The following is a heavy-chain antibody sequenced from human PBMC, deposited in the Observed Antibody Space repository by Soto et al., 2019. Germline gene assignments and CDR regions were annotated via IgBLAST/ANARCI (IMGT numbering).Heavy chain of an antibody. CDR2: ISWNSGSI. V-gene: IGHV3-9*01. CDR1: GFTFDDYA. D-gene: IGHD3-10*01. CDR3: ATDYGSGSPKPNAPLQNYYYYGMDV. Sequence: EVQLVESGGGLVQPGRSLRLSCAASGFTFDDYAMHWVRQAPGKGLEWVSGISWNSGSIGYADSVKGRFTISRDNAKNSLYLQMNSLRAEDTALYYCATDYGSGSPKPNAPLQNYYYYGMDVWGQGTTVTVSS. J-gene: IGHJ6*02.